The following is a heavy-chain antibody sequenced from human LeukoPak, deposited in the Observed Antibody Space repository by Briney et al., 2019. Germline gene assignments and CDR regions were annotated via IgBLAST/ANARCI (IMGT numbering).Heavy chain of an antibody. J-gene: IGHJ4*02. D-gene: IGHD3-16*01. CDR3: ARGPPGLDY. V-gene: IGHV1-18*01. CDR2: ISAYNGNT. Sequence: XVRXXXXQGLEWMGWISAYNGNTNYAQKLQGRVTMTTDTSTSTAYMELRSLRSDDTAVYYCARGPPGLDYWGQGTLVTVSS.